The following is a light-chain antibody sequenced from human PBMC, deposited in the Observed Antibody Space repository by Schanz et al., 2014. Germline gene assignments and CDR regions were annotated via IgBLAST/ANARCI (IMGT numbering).Light chain of an antibody. CDR2: DNT. V-gene: IGLV1-40*01. J-gene: IGLJ3*02. Sequence: QSVLTQPPSVSGAPGQGVTISCTGSASNIGAGYDVHWYQQVPGTAPKPLIFDNTNRPSGVPDRFSGSKSGTSASLAITGLQAEDEADYYCAAWDDSLNGHWVFGAGTKLTVL. CDR1: ASNIGAGYD. CDR3: AAWDDSLNGHWV.